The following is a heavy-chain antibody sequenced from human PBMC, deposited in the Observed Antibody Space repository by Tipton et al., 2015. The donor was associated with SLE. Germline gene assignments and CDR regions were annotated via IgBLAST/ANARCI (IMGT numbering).Heavy chain of an antibody. D-gene: IGHD1-26*01. CDR2: IYYSGST. V-gene: IGHV4-39*07. CDR1: GGSISSGGYY. CDR3: ARDLGVGATFSDY. Sequence: TLSLTCTVSGGSISSGGYYWGWIRQPPGKGLEWIGSIYYSGSTYYNPSLKSRVTISVDTSKNQFSLKLSSVTAADTAVYYCARDLGVGATFSDYWGQGTLVTVSS. J-gene: IGHJ4*02.